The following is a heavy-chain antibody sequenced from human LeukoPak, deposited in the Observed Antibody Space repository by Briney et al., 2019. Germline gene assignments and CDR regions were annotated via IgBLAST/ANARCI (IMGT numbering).Heavy chain of an antibody. Sequence: GASVKVSCKVSGYALTELSMHWVRQAPGKGLEWMGGFDPEDGETIYAQKFQGRVTMTEDTSTDTAYMELSSLRSEDTAVCYCAREWRRRQQLVENAFDIWGQGTMVTVSS. J-gene: IGHJ3*02. D-gene: IGHD6-13*01. V-gene: IGHV1-24*01. CDR2: FDPEDGET. CDR3: AREWRRRQQLVENAFDI. CDR1: GYALTELS.